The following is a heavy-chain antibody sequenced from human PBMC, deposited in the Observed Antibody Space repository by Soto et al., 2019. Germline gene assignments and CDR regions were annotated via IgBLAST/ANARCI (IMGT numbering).Heavy chain of an antibody. D-gene: IGHD2-15*01. V-gene: IGHV4-34*01. CDR3: ARGHGGYCSGGSCYSLYYYYYMDV. CDR1: GGSFSGYY. Sequence: SETLSLTCAVYGGSFSGYYWSWIRQPPGKGLEWIGEINHSGSTNYNPSLKSRVTISVDTSKNQFSLKLSSVTAADTAVYYCARGHGGYCSGGSCYSLYYYYYMDVWGKGTTVTVSS. J-gene: IGHJ6*03. CDR2: INHSGST.